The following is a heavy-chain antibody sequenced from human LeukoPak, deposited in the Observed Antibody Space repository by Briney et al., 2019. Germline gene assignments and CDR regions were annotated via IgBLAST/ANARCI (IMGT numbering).Heavy chain of an antibody. V-gene: IGHV4-59*12. CDR3: ARARIMITFGGVIVIGPSDY. Sequence: SETLSLTCTVSGGSISSYYWSWIRQPPGKGLEWIGYIYYSGSTNYNPSLKSRVTISVDTSKNQFSLKLSSVTAADTAVYYCARARIMITFGGVIVIGPSDYWGQGTLVTVSS. CDR1: GGSISSYY. J-gene: IGHJ4*02. D-gene: IGHD3-16*02. CDR2: IYYSGST.